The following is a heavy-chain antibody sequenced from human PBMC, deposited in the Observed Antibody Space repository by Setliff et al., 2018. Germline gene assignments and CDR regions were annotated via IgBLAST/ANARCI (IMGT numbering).Heavy chain of an antibody. D-gene: IGHD2-21*02. CDR1: GFAFIDFS. V-gene: IGHV3-48*04. CDR3: ARVWRLVSDY. Sequence: GGSLRLSCTDSGFAFIDFSGNWVRRAPGKGLEWVSGISWNSGSIDYADSVKGRFTMSRDNAKNSLYLQMNSLRAEDTAVYYCARVWRLVSDYWGQGTLVTVSS. CDR2: ISWNSGSI. J-gene: IGHJ4*02.